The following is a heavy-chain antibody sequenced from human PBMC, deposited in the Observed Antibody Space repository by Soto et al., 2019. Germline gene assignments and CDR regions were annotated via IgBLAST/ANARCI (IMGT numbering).Heavy chain of an antibody. CDR1: GGSFSGYY. D-gene: IGHD3-3*01. Sequence: PSETLSLTCAVYGGSFSGYYWSWIRQPPGKGLEWIGEINHSGSTNYNPSLKSRVTISVDTSKNQFSLKLSSVTAADTAVYYCARVRITIFGVVKHYFDYWGQGTLVTSPQ. V-gene: IGHV4-34*01. J-gene: IGHJ4*02. CDR3: ARVRITIFGVVKHYFDY. CDR2: INHSGST.